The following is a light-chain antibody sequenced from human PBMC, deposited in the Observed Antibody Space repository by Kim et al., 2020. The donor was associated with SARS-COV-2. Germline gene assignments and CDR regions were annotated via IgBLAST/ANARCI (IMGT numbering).Light chain of an antibody. CDR1: QSVSSN. J-gene: IGKJ4*01. CDR3: QHPGA. Sequence: EIVMTQSPATLSVSPGERATLSCRASQSVSSNLAWYQQKPGQAPRLLIYGASTRATGIPARFSGSGSGTEFTLTISSLQSEDFAVYYCQHPGAFGGGTKVEI. V-gene: IGKV3-15*01. CDR2: GAS.